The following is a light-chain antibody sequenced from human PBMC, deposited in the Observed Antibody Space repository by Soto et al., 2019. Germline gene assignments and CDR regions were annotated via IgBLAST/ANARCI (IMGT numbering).Light chain of an antibody. CDR2: DAS. Sequence: EIVLTQSPATLSLSPGERATLSCRASQSVSSYLAWYQQKPGQAPRLLIYDASNRATGIPARFSGSGSGTDFTLTISSLEPEDFAVYYCQQYGNSRGTFGQGTRLEIK. V-gene: IGKV3-11*01. J-gene: IGKJ5*01. CDR1: QSVSSY. CDR3: QQYGNSRGT.